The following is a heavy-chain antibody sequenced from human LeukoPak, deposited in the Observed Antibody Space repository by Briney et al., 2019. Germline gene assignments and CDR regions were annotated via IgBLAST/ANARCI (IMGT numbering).Heavy chain of an antibody. D-gene: IGHD5-12*01. CDR2: ISSSSSYI. V-gene: IGHV3-21*01. Sequence: PGGSLRLSCAASGFTFSSYSMNWVRQAPGKGLEWVSSISSSSSYIYYADSVKGRFTISRDNAKNSLYLQMNSLRAEDTAVYYCARDGTGGGYDLNWFDPWGQGTLVTASS. CDR3: ARDGTGGGYDLNWFDP. J-gene: IGHJ5*02. CDR1: GFTFSSYS.